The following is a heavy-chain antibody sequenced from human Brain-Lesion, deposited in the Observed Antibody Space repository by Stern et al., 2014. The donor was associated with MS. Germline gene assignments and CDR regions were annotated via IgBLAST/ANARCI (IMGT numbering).Heavy chain of an antibody. CDR3: ARDQRGITIFGVVTDYYYLGMDV. V-gene: IGHV1-2*02. Sequence: QVQLVESGADVKKPGASVKVSCMTSGYIFTGYYIHWVRQAPGQGLEWMARNNPNTGGQKYAQKFQGRVTMSRDTSISTAYVELSSLTSDDTAVYYCARDQRGITIFGVVTDYYYLGMDVWGQGTTVTVSS. D-gene: IGHD3-3*01. CDR2: NNPNTGGQ. CDR1: GYIFTGYY. J-gene: IGHJ6*02.